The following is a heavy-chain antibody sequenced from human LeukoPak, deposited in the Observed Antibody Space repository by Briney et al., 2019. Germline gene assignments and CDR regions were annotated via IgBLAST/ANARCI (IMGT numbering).Heavy chain of an antibody. CDR1: GGSISSGGYY. J-gene: IGHJ5*02. V-gene: IGHV4-31*03. Sequence: AQTLCLTCTVSGGSISSGGYYWGWIRQHPGNGLEWIVSIYYSGSPYYSLSINSRVSILVDTSKNQFSLRLSSVTAADTAVYYCARDLGGFDPWGQGAPVSSSS. CDR3: ARDLGGFDP. CDR2: IYYSGSP.